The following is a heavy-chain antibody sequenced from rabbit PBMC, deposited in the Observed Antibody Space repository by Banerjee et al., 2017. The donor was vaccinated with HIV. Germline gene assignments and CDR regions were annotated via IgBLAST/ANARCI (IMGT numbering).Heavy chain of an antibody. Sequence: QEQLEESGGDLVKPEASLTLTCTASGFSFSSSYWICWVRQAPGKGLEWIACVDADSTGITYYASWAKGRFTISKTSSTTVTLQMTSLTAADTATYFCERSSSAYIHGMDLWGPGTLVTVS. CDR3: ERSSSAYIHGMDL. J-gene: IGHJ6*01. CDR1: GFSFSSSYW. V-gene: IGHV1S45*01. D-gene: IGHD1-1*01. CDR2: VDADSTGIT.